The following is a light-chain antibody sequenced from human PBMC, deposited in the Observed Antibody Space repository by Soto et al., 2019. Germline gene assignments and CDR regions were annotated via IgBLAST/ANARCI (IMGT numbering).Light chain of an antibody. J-gene: IGLJ2*01. CDR3: SSYTSSNTVA. CDR1: ISDIGSHNY. Sequence: QSALTQPASVSGSPGESITVSCFGSISDIGSHNYVSWYQQHPGKAPKVMIFEVSSRPSWVSNRFSGSKSGNTASLTISGLQAEDEADYYCSSYTSSNTVAFGGGTKLTVL. CDR2: EVS. V-gene: IGLV2-14*01.